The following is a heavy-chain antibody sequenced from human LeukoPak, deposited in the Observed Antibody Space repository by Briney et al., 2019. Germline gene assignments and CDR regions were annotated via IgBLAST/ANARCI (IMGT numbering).Heavy chain of an antibody. J-gene: IGHJ4*02. Sequence: SGGSLRLSCAASGFTFSSYWMHWVRQAPGKRLVWVSRINSDGSSTSYADSVKGRFTISRDNAKNTLYLQMNSLRAEDTAVYYCARVVYSGSYSCDYWGQGTLVTVSS. CDR3: ARVVYSGSYSCDY. D-gene: IGHD1-26*01. V-gene: IGHV3-74*01. CDR2: INSDGSST. CDR1: GFTFSSYW.